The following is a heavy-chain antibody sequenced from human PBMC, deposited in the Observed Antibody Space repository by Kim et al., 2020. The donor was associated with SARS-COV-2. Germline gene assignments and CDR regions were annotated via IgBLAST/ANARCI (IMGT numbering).Heavy chain of an antibody. CDR2: IYHSGST. CDR1: GGSISSSNW. CDR3: ARSMTTVTTIGVFWGY. J-gene: IGHJ4*02. D-gene: IGHD4-17*01. V-gene: IGHV4-4*02. Sequence: SETLSLTCAVSGGSISSSNWWSWVRQPPGKWLEWIGEIYHSGSTNYNPSLKSRVTISVDKSKNQFSLKLSSVTAADTAVYYCARSMTTVTTIGVFWGYWGQGTLVTVSS.